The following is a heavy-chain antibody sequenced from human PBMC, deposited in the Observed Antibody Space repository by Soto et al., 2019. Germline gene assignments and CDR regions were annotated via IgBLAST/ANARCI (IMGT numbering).Heavy chain of an antibody. V-gene: IGHV1-69*13. CDR3: ARKCYDFWSGYPKKLPYYYGMDV. CDR2: IIPIFGTA. Sequence: SVKVSCKASGYTFTSYGISWVRQAPGQGLEWMGGIIPIFGTANYAQKFQGRVTITADESTSTAYMELSSLRSEDTAVYYCARKCYDFWSGYPKKLPYYYGMDVWGQGTTVTVSS. CDR1: GYTFTSYG. D-gene: IGHD3-3*01. J-gene: IGHJ6*02.